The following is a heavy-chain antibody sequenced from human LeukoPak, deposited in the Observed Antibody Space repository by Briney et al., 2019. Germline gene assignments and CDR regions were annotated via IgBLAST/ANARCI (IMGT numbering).Heavy chain of an antibody. D-gene: IGHD4-23*01. CDR3: ARSVVTLYWYFDL. Sequence: SETLSLTCTVSGGSISGYYYNWIRQPPGKGLEWIGYIYYGGSTNYNPSLKSRVTISLDTSKNQFSLKLSSVTTADTAVYYCARSVVTLYWYFDLWGRGTLVTVSS. V-gene: IGHV4-59*01. CDR1: GGSISGYY. CDR2: IYYGGST. J-gene: IGHJ2*01.